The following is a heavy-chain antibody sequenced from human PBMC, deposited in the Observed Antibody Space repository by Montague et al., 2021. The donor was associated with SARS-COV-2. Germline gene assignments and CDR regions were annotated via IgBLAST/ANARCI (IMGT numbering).Heavy chain of an antibody. CDR2: IYYSGST. CDR3: ASPTYCYDSSGSYAFDS. V-gene: IGHV4-39*01. J-gene: IGHJ3*02. CDR1: GGSISSSSYY. D-gene: IGHD3-22*01. Sequence: SETLSLTCTVSGGSISSSSYYWGWIRQPTGKGLEWIGSIYYSGSTYYNPSLKSRVTISVDTSKNQFSLKLSSVTAADTAVYYCASPTYCYDSSGSYAFDSWGQGTMVTVSS.